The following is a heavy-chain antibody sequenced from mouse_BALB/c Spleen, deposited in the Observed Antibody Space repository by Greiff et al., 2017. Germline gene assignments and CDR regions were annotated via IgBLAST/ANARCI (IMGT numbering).Heavy chain of an antibody. V-gene: IGHV7-3*02. CDR3: ARSGYYDYDGTWFAY. Sequence: EVQGVESGGGLVQPGGSLRLSCATSGFTFTDYYMSWVRQPPGKALEWLGFIRNKANGYTTEYSASVKGRFTISRDNSQSILYLQMNTLRAEDSATYYCARSGYYDYDGTWFAYWGQGTLVTVSA. J-gene: IGHJ3*01. CDR2: IRNKANGYTT. D-gene: IGHD2-4*01. CDR1: GFTFTDYY.